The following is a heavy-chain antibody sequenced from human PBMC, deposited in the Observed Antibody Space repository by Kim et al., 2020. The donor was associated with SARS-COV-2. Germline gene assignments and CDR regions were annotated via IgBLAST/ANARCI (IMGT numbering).Heavy chain of an antibody. J-gene: IGHJ4*02. CDR3: AKVRALWVVAATGLGY. Sequence: SVKGRFTISRDNSKNTLYLQMNSLRAEDTAVYYCAKVRALWVVAATGLGYWGQGTLVTVSS. V-gene: IGHV3-23*01. D-gene: IGHD2-15*01.